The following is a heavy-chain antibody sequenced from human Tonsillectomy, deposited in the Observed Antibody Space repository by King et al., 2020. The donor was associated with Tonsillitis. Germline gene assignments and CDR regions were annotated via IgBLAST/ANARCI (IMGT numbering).Heavy chain of an antibody. CDR2: IHSDGTSP. V-gene: IGHV3-74*01. Sequence: VQLVESVGDLVQPGGSLRLSCAASGFTVSIYWMHWCRQPPCKWLLGVSWIHSDGTSPTYADSVKGRCTISIDNAKNTLFLQMNSLRAEDTAVYYRARVGDSSTFDIWGQGTMVTVSS. J-gene: IGHJ3*02. D-gene: IGHD1-26*01. CDR3: ARVGDSSTFDI. CDR1: GFTVSIYW.